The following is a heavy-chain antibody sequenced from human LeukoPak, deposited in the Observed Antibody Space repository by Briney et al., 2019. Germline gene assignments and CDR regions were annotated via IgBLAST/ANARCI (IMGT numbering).Heavy chain of an antibody. Sequence: SDTLSLTCIVSGGXISSYYCSWIRQPPGKGLEWIGYIYYSGNTNYNPSLKSRVTISVDTSKNQFSLEVSSVTAADTAVYYCARHITPWGWFDPWGQGTLVTVSS. D-gene: IGHD3-16*01. J-gene: IGHJ5*02. CDR2: IYYSGNT. V-gene: IGHV4-59*08. CDR1: GGXISSYY. CDR3: ARHITPWGWFDP.